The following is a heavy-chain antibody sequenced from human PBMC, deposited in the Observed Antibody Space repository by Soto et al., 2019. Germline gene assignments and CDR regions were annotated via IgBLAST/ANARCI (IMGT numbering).Heavy chain of an antibody. J-gene: IGHJ5*02. CDR1: GGSISSGGYY. V-gene: IGHV4-31*03. CDR2: IYYSGST. CDR3: ASSRFGELYNWFDP. Sequence: SETLSLTCSVSGGSISSGGYYWSWIRQHPGKGLEWIGYIYYSGSTYYNPTLKSRVTISVDTSKNQFSLKLSSVTAADTAVYYCASSRFGELYNWFDPWGQGTLVTVSS. D-gene: IGHD3-10*01.